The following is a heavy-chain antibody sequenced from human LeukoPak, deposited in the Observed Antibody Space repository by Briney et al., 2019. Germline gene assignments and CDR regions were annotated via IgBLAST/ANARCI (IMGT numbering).Heavy chain of an antibody. V-gene: IGHV5-51*01. CDR2: IYPGDSDT. J-gene: IGHJ3*02. D-gene: IGHD2-2*01. Sequence: GESLKISCKGSGYSFTSYWIGWVRQMPGKGLEWMGIIYPGDSDTRYSPSFQGQVTISADKSISTAYLQWSSLKASDTAMYYCARQYCSSTSCYLGDAFDIWGQGTMVTVSS. CDR3: ARQYCSSTSCYLGDAFDI. CDR1: GYSFTSYW.